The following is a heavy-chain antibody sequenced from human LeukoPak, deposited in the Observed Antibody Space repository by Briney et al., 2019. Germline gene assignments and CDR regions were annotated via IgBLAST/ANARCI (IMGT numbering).Heavy chain of an antibody. J-gene: IGHJ4*02. CDR2: IRYEGNNK. D-gene: IGHD3-3*01. V-gene: IGHV3-30*02. CDR3: AKDGDFWSGYSFRRFSFDY. CDR1: GFTFSSYG. Sequence: GGSLRLSWAASGFTFSSYGMGWVRQAPGKGLEGVAFIRYEGNNKYYADSVKARFPISRDNSKNTLYLQMNSLRAEDTAVYYCAKDGDFWSGYSFRRFSFDYWGQGTLVTVSS.